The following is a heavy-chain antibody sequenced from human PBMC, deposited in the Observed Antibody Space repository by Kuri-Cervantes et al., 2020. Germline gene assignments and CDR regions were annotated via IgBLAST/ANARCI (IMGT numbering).Heavy chain of an antibody. CDR3: ASLPSDSSAHPYFDY. Sequence: SETLSLTCTVSGGSISSYYRSWIRQPPGKGLEWIEYIYYSGSTNYNPSLKSRVTISVDTSKNQFSLKLSSVTAADTAVYYCASLPSDSSAHPYFDYWGQGTLVTVSS. V-gene: IGHV4-59*08. D-gene: IGHD6-25*01. CDR1: GGSISSYY. J-gene: IGHJ4*02. CDR2: IYYSGST.